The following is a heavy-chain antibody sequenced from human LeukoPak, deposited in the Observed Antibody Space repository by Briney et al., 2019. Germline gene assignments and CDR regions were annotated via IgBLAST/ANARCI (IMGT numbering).Heavy chain of an antibody. CDR2: IIPILGIA. CDR1: GGTFSSYA. CDR3: ASGVSEQRPSDLNWFDP. Sequence: SVKVSCKASGGTFSSYAISWVRQAPGQGLEWMGRIIPILGIANYAQKLQGRVTITADKSTSTAYMELSSLRSEDTAVYYCASGVSEQRPSDLNWFDPWGQGTLVTVSS. V-gene: IGHV1-69*04. J-gene: IGHJ5*02. D-gene: IGHD6-25*01.